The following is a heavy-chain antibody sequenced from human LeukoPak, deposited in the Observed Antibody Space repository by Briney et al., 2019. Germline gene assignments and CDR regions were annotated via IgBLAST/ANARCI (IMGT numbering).Heavy chain of an antibody. Sequence: AGGSLRLSCAASGFTFSSYAMSWVRQAPGKGLEWVSSITGTGGSTRNADSVKGRFTISRDNSKNTLYLQMNSLRVEDTAVYYCAKDLEMTTISYFDDWGQGTLVTASS. CDR3: AKDLEMTTISYFDD. D-gene: IGHD5-24*01. J-gene: IGHJ4*02. CDR1: GFTFSSYA. V-gene: IGHV3-23*01. CDR2: ITGTGGST.